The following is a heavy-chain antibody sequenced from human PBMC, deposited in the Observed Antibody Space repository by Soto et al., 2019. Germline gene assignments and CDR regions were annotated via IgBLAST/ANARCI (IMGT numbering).Heavy chain of an antibody. J-gene: IGHJ5*02. CDR2: INAGNGNT. CDR1: GYTFSSYA. D-gene: IGHD5-12*01. Sequence: GASVKVSCKASGYTFSSYAMHWVRQAPGQRLEWMGWINAGNGNTKYSQKFQGRVTITKNTSASTAYMELSSLRSEDTAVYYCARGPLRNCFDPWGQGTLVTVSS. V-gene: IGHV1-3*01. CDR3: ARGPLRNCFDP.